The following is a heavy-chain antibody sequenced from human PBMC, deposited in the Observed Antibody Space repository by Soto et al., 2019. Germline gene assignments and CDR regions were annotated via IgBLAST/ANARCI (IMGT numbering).Heavy chain of an antibody. CDR2: IYPGDSDT. Sequence: PGESLKISCKGSRYSFTSYWIGWVRQMPGKGLEWMGIIYPGDSDTRYSPSFQGQVTISADKSISTAYLQWSSLKASDTAMYYCARRVAATLSYYYYMDVWGKGTTVTVSS. CDR3: ARRVAATLSYYYYMDV. V-gene: IGHV5-51*01. J-gene: IGHJ6*03. D-gene: IGHD2-15*01. CDR1: RYSFTSYW.